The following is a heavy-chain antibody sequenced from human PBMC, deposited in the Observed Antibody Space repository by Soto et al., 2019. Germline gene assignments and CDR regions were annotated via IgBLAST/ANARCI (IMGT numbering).Heavy chain of an antibody. CDR3: ARDKFSVGYYYFDY. Sequence: QVQLVESGGGVVQPGRSLRLSCAASGFTFSNYAMHWVRQAPGKGLEWVAVISYDGNNKYYADSVKGRFTISRDNSRNTLYLQMNTLRAEDTAVYYCARDKFSVGYYYFDYWGQGTLVTVSS. D-gene: IGHD3-22*01. J-gene: IGHJ4*02. CDR1: GFTFSNYA. CDR2: ISYDGNNK. V-gene: IGHV3-30-3*01.